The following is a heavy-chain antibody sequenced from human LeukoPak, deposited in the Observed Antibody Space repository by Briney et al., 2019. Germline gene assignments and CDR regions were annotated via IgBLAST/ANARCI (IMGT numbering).Heavy chain of an antibody. CDR1: GFTFDDYA. D-gene: IGHD2/OR15-2a*01. Sequence: QPGGSLRLSCAASGFTFDDYAMHWVRQAPGKGLEWVSLISGDGGSTYYADSVKGQFTISRDNSKNSLYLQMNSLRTEDTALYYCAKGSXXXXFXXXXPXGQGTLVTVSS. CDR2: ISGDGGST. J-gene: IGHJ5*02. V-gene: IGHV3-43*02. CDR3: AKGSXXXXFXXXXP.